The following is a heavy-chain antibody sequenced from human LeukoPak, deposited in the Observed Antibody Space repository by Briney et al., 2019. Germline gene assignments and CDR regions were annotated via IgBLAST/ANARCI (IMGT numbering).Heavy chain of an antibody. V-gene: IGHV3-74*01. CDR1: GFTLSNHW. D-gene: IGHD3-22*01. CDR3: AREYSSGPKQTDAFDI. CDR2: ISGDEIWT. J-gene: IGHJ3*02. Sequence: PGGSLRLSCAASGFTLSNHWMHWVRHVPGKGLVWVSRISGDEIWTSYADSVKGRFIISRDNAKDTLYLQMNSLRTEDTAVYYCAREYSSGPKQTDAFDIWGQGTMVTVSS.